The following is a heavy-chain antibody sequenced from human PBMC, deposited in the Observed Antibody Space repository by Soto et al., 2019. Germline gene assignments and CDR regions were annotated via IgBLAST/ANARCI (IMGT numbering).Heavy chain of an antibody. CDR2: ISWNSGSI. D-gene: IGHD3-10*01. CDR3: ARDRGLPDSFDI. V-gene: IGHV3-9*01. CDR1: GFTFDDYA. Sequence: GGSLRLSCAASGFTFDDYAMHWVRQAPGKGLEWVSGISWNSGSIGYADSVKGRFTISRDNAKNSLYLQMNSLRAEDTALYYCARDRGLPDSFDIWGQGTMVTVSS. J-gene: IGHJ3*02.